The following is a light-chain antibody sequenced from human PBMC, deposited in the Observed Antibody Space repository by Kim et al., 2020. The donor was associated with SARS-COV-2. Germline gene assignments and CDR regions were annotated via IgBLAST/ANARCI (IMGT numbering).Light chain of an antibody. V-gene: IGLV1-51*01. CDR3: GTWDSSLSVWL. CDR1: SSNIGTNY. CDR2: DNN. Sequence: GQKVTISWSGSSSNIGTNYVSWYQQLPGTVPKVLIYDNNKRPSGIPDRFSGSKSGTSGTLDITGLQTGDEADYYCGTWDSSLSVWLFGGGTKVTVL. J-gene: IGLJ3*02.